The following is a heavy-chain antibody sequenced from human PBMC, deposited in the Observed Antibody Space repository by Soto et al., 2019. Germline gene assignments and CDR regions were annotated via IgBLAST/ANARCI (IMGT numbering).Heavy chain of an antibody. D-gene: IGHD2-2*01. Sequence: QVQLQESGPGLVKPSETLSLTCTVSGGSVSSGSYYWSWIRQPPGQGLEWIGYIYYSGSTNYNPSLKSRVTISVDTSKNQFSRKLSSVTAADTAVYYCAREAYQLLWGDYYYYGMDVWGQGTTVTVSS. CDR1: GGSVSSGSYY. J-gene: IGHJ6*02. CDR2: IYYSGST. V-gene: IGHV4-61*01. CDR3: AREAYQLLWGDYYYYGMDV.